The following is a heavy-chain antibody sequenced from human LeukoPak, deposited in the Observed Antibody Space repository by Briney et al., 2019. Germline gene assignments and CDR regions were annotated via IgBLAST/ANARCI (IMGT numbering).Heavy chain of an antibody. CDR2: INPSDSGT. D-gene: IGHD3-10*01. J-gene: IGHJ4*02. CDR3: AAYGSGSYSYFDY. V-gene: IGHV1-46*01. Sequence: GASVKVSCKASGYTFTSYDINWVRQAPGQGLEWMGIINPSDSGTTSAKEFQGRVTMTRDMSTSTVYMELSSLRSEDTAVYYCAAYGSGSYSYFDYWGQGTLVTVSS. CDR1: GYTFTSYD.